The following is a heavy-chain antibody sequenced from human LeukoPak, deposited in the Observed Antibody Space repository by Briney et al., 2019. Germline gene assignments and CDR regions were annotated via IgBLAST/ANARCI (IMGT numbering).Heavy chain of an antibody. CDR1: GGSISSYY. CDR3: ARVSPVAAADGMDV. CDR2: IYYSGST. V-gene: IGHV4-59*01. Sequence: SETLSLTCTVSGGSISSYYWSWIRQPPGKGLEWIGYIYYSGSTNYNPSLKSRVTISVGTSKNQFSLKLSSVTAADTAVYYCARVSPVAAADGMDVWGQGTTVTVSS. J-gene: IGHJ6*02. D-gene: IGHD6-13*01.